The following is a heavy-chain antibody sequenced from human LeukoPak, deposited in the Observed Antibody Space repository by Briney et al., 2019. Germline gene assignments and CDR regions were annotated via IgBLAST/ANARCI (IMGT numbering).Heavy chain of an antibody. CDR3: AREVGGDFDALDY. CDR2: IFHSGST. J-gene: IGHJ4*02. Sequence: SETLSLTCIVSGVSISNSSYYWGWIRQPPGKGLQWIGEIFHSGSTNYNPSLKRRVTISVDNSKNQLSLTLTSVTAAATAVYYCAREVGGDFDALDYWGQGTLVTVSS. V-gene: IGHV4-39*07. CDR1: GVSISNSSYY. D-gene: IGHD4-17*01.